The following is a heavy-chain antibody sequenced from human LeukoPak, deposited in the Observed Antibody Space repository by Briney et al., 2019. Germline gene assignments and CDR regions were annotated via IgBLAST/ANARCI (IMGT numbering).Heavy chain of an antibody. CDR3: ARDRPDYYDSSGSIFDY. D-gene: IGHD3-22*01. CDR2: IYYSGST. CDR1: GGSICSGGYC. V-gene: IGHV4-31*03. J-gene: IGHJ4*02. Sequence: PSETLSLTCTVSGGSICSGGYCWSWIRQHPGKGLEWIGYIYYSGSTYYNPSPKSRVTISVDTSKNQFSLKLSSVTAADTAVYYCARDRPDYYDSSGSIFDYWGQGTLVTVSS.